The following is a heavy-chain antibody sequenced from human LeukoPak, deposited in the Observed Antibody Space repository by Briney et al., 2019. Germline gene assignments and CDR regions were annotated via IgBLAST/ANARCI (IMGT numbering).Heavy chain of an antibody. J-gene: IGHJ6*02. Sequence: GGSLRLSCAASGFTVSSNYMSWVRQAPGKGLEWVSVIYSGGSTYYADSVKGRVTISRHNSKNTLYIQMNSLRAEETAVYYCARGEEASRIAAAGDYYGMDVWGQGTTVTVSS. CDR3: ARGEEASRIAAAGDYYGMDV. D-gene: IGHD6-13*01. CDR1: GFTVSSNY. V-gene: IGHV3-53*04. CDR2: IYSGGST.